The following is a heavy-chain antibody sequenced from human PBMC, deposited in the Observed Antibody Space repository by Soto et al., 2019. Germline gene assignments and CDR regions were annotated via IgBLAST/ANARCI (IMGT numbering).Heavy chain of an antibody. J-gene: IGHJ3*02. CDR3: ARENYGDYASDDHDAFDI. CDR1: GYTFTSYG. D-gene: IGHD4-17*01. CDR2: ISAYNGNT. Sequence: ASVKVSCKASGYTFTSYGISWVRQAPGQGLEWMGWISAYNGNTNYAQKLQGRVTMTTDTSTSTAYMELRSLRSDDTAVYYCARENYGDYASDDHDAFDIWGQGTMVTVSS. V-gene: IGHV1-18*01.